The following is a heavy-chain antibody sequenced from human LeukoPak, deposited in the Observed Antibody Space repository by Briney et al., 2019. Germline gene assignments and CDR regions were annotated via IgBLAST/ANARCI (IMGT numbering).Heavy chain of an antibody. V-gene: IGHV3-30*04. Sequence: GGSLRLSCAASGFTFSSYAMHWVRQAPGKGLEWVAVISYDGSNKYYADSVKGRFTISRDNSKNTLYLQMNSLRAEDTAVYYCARAYRYCSSTSCYREVFKIDYWGQGTLVTVSS. CDR3: ARAYRYCSSTSCYREVFKIDY. CDR2: ISYDGSNK. J-gene: IGHJ4*02. D-gene: IGHD2-2*01. CDR1: GFTFSSYA.